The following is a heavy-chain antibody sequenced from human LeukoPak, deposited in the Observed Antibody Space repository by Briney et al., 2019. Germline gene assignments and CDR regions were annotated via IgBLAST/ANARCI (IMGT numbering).Heavy chain of an antibody. V-gene: IGHV1-18*01. Sequence: GASVKVSCKAAGYTFTSYGISWGRQAPGQGLEWLGWIRAYNGNTNYAQKPQGRVTMTTDTSTSTAYMELRSLRSDDTAVYYCARDGEPDILTGSSGNYFDYWGQGTLVTVSS. CDR1: GYTFTSYG. CDR2: IRAYNGNT. CDR3: ARDGEPDILTGSSGNYFDY. J-gene: IGHJ4*02. D-gene: IGHD3-9*01.